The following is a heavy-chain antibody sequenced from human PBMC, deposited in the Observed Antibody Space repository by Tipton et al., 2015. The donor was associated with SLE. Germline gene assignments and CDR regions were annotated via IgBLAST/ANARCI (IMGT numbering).Heavy chain of an antibody. J-gene: IGHJ3*02. CDR1: GVSISRFY. Sequence: PGLVKPSETLSLTCSVSGVSISRFYWSWIRQPPGKGLEWIGHVYYNGDTYYNPSLKSRVSLSVDTSKNQFSLRLSSVTSADTAVYYCARVPYHNWGHDALDIWGQGTLVTVSS. D-gene: IGHD7-27*01. CDR3: ARVPYHNWGHDALDI. V-gene: IGHV4-59*01. CDR2: VYYNGDT.